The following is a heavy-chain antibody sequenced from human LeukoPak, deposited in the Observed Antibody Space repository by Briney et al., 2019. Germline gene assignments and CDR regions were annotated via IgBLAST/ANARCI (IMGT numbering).Heavy chain of an antibody. V-gene: IGHV3-74*01. J-gene: IGHJ4*02. CDR3: ARGGGYSYGSPSL. CDR1: GFTFSSYW. CDR2: INSDGSST. D-gene: IGHD5-18*01. Sequence: GESLRLSCAASGFTFSSYWMHWVRQAPGKGLVWVSRINSDGSSTSYADSVKGRFTISRDNAKNTLYLQMNSLRAEDTAVYYCARGGGYSYGSPSLWGQGTLVTVSS.